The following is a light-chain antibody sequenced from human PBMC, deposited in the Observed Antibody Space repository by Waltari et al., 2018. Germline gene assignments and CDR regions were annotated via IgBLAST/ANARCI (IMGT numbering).Light chain of an antibody. CDR1: YSTLGRKY. Sequence: QSVLTQPPSASGTPGQRVSISCSGSYSTLGRKYLYWYQQLPGTAPKLPIYRNDQRPSGVPDRFSGSKYGTTAFLAISELRSEDEAVYYCASWDDSHYVFGGGTKVTVL. CDR3: ASWDDSHYV. CDR2: RND. V-gene: IGLV1-47*01. J-gene: IGLJ1*01.